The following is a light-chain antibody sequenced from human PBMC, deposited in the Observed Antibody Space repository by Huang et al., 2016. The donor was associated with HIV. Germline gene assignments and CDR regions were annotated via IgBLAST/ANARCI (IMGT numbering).Light chain of an antibody. CDR3: QQRSKWPPIFT. V-gene: IGKV3-11*01. CDR1: QSVSTF. CDR2: DAS. J-gene: IGKJ3*01. Sequence: EIVLTQSPATLSLSPGESATLSCRASQSVSTFLAWYQHKPGQAPRLLIYDASNRAAGFPARFSGSGSGTDFTLTISGLEPEDFAIYYCQQRSKWPPIFTFGPGTEV.